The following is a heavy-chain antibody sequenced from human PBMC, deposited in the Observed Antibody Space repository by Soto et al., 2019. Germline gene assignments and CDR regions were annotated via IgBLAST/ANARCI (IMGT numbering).Heavy chain of an antibody. CDR2: ISGSGGST. V-gene: IGHV3-23*01. CDR1: GFTFSSYA. Sequence: GGSLRLSCAASGFTFSSYAMSWVRQAPGKGLEWVSAISGSGGSTYYADSVKGRFTISRDNSKNTLYLQMNSLRAEDTAVYYCAKRGYDSSGYYYFLFDYWGQGTLVTV. D-gene: IGHD3-22*01. CDR3: AKRGYDSSGYYYFLFDY. J-gene: IGHJ4*02.